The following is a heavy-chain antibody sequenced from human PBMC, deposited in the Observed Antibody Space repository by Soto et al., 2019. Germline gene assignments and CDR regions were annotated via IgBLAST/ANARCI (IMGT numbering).Heavy chain of an antibody. V-gene: IGHV1-46*01. CDR2: INPSSGGT. Sequence: QVQLLQSGAEVKKPGASVKVSCKASGYSFTNYYIHWVRQAPGQGLEWMGIINPSSGGTTNAQKFQDRVTMTRDTSTSTVYMELSSLRSEDTAIYLCARSGGGVIDYWGQGTLVTVSS. CDR3: ARSGGGVIDY. J-gene: IGHJ4*02. CDR1: GYSFTNYY. D-gene: IGHD2-8*02.